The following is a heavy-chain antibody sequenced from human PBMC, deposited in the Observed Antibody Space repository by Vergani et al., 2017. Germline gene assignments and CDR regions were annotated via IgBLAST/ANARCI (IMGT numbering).Heavy chain of an antibody. Sequence: QVQLQESGPRLVKPSETLSLTCTVSGDSISSRNCYWSWIRQPPGKGLEWIGYIYYSGSTNYNPSLKSRVTISVDTSKNQFSLKLSSVTAADTAVYYCARGTSSSPTVYWGQGTLVTVSS. J-gene: IGHJ4*02. V-gene: IGHV4-61*01. CDR3: ARGTSSSPTVY. CDR2: IYYSGST. D-gene: IGHD6-6*01. CDR1: GDSISSRNCY.